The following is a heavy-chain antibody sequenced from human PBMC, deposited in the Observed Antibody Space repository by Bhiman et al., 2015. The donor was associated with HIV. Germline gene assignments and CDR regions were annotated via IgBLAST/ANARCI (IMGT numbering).Heavy chain of an antibody. CDR1: GFTFEDYS. V-gene: IGHV3-9*01. CDR2: LTWNSGTV. Sequence: EVQLVESGGTVVQPGRSLRLSCAASGFTFEDYSMYWVRLAPGRGLEWVAGLTWNSGTVEYADSVRGRFTISRDNAKNSLSLQMNSLRVEDTAFYTTTWNRPVFDSWGQGTLVTVSS. CDR3: TWNRPVFDS. D-gene: IGHD1/OR15-1a*01. J-gene: IGHJ4*02.